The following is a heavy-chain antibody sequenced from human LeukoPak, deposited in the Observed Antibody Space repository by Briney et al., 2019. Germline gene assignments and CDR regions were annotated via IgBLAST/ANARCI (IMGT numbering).Heavy chain of an antibody. CDR2: ISSSSSYI. CDR3: TRDLMDYDVSTGLHHYYMDV. Sequence: GRSLRLSCVASGFTFDDHAMHWVRQAPGKGLEWVSSISSSSSYIYYADSVKGRFTISRDNAKNSLYLQMNSLRAEDTAVYYCTRDLMDYDVSTGLHHYYMDVWGQGTTVTVSS. J-gene: IGHJ6*02. D-gene: IGHD3-9*01. V-gene: IGHV3-21*01. CDR1: GFTFDDHA.